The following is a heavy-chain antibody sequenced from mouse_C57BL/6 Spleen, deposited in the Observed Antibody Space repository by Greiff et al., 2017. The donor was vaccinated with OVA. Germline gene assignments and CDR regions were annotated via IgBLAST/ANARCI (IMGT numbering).Heavy chain of an antibody. Sequence: DVQLVESEGGLVQPGSSMKLSCTASGFTFSDYYMAWVRQVPEKGLEWVANINYDGSSTYYLDSLKSRFIISRDNAKNILYLQMSSLKSEDTATYYCARTPYFDYWGQGTTLTVSS. CDR3: ARTPYFDY. V-gene: IGHV5-16*01. J-gene: IGHJ2*01. CDR1: GFTFSDYY. CDR2: INYDGSST.